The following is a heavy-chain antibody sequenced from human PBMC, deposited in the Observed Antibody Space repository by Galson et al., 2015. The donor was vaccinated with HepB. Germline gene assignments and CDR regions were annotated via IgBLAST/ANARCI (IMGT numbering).Heavy chain of an antibody. CDR3: AKFGWEAVVPAANYAPRPRYDAFDI. Sequence: SLRLSCAASGFTFSSYGMHWVRQAPGKGLEWVAVISYDGSNKYYADSVKGRFTISRDNSKNTLYLQMNSLRAEDTAVYYCAKFGWEAVVPAANYAPRPRYDAFDIWGQGTMVTVSS. J-gene: IGHJ3*02. CDR2: ISYDGSNK. V-gene: IGHV3-30*18. D-gene: IGHD2-2*01. CDR1: GFTFSSYG.